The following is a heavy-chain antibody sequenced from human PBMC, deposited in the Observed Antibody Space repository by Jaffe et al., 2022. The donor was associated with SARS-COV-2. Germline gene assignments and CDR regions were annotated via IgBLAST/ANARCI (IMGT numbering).Heavy chain of an antibody. Sequence: EVQLVQSGAEVKKPGESLRISCKGSRNSFTSYWIYWVRQMPGKGLEWMGRIDPSDSYTSYSPSFQGHVTISVDKSISTAYLQWSSLRASDTAMYYCARRTTLSTFSHFDLWGRGTLVTVSS. CDR1: RNSFTSYW. J-gene: IGHJ2*01. D-gene: IGHD4-17*01. CDR3: ARRTTLSTFSHFDL. V-gene: IGHV5-10-1*03. CDR2: IDPSDSYT.